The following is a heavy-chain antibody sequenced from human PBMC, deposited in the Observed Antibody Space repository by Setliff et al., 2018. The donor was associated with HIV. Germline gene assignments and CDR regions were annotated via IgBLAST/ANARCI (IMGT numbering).Heavy chain of an antibody. Sequence: GASVKVSCKASGYTFTAYYIHWVRQAPGQGLEWMGRIDPNFGSTSYAQKFQGRVTMTRDTSTSTVYMELSSLRSEDTAVYYCARDRETIFGVVILPDDTFDIWGQGTMVTVSS. CDR2: IDPNFGST. CDR1: GYTFTAYY. CDR3: ARDRETIFGVVILPDDTFDI. J-gene: IGHJ3*02. V-gene: IGHV1-46*01. D-gene: IGHD3-3*01.